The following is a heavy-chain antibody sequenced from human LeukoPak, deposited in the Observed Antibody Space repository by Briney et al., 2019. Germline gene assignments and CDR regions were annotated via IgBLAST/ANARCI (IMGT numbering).Heavy chain of an antibody. V-gene: IGHV1-46*01. D-gene: IGHD3-22*01. CDR2: INPSGGNT. CDR1: GYTFANYY. J-gene: IGHJ4*02. CDR3: ARDPGYDTSGYYYGYFDY. Sequence: ASVKVSCKASGYTFANYYVHWVRQAPGQGLEWMGIINPSGGNTTYAQKFQGRVTMTRDMSTSTAYMELSSLRSEDTAVYYCARDPGYDTSGYYYGYFDYWGLGTLVTVSS.